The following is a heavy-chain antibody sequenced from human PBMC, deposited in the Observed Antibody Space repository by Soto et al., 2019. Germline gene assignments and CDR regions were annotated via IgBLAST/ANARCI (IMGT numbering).Heavy chain of an antibody. CDR1: GYTFTSFY. D-gene: IGHD7-27*01. CDR2: INPNSGST. V-gene: IGHV1-46*04. Sequence: QVQLVHSGAEVKNPGASVKLSCEASGYTFTSFYIHWVRQAPGQGLEWMAIINPNSGSTNYAPNLQGRVTLTRDTSTNTVYIELSSLRFEDTAAYYCARGLTSGDYWGPGTLITVSS. J-gene: IGHJ4*02. CDR3: ARGLTSGDY.